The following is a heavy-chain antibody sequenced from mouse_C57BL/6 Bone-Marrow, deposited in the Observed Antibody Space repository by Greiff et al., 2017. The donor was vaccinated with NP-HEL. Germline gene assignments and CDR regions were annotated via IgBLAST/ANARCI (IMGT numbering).Heavy chain of an antibody. Sequence: QVQLKQSGAELVRPGASVTLSCKASGYTFTDYEMHWVKQTPVHGLEWIGSIDPETGGTAYNQKFKGKAILTADKSSSTAYMQLRSLTSEDSAVCYCTRGLGPGYWGQGTTLTVSS. CDR3: TRGLGPGY. D-gene: IGHD3-1*01. CDR2: IDPETGGT. V-gene: IGHV1-15*01. J-gene: IGHJ2*01. CDR1: GYTFTDYE.